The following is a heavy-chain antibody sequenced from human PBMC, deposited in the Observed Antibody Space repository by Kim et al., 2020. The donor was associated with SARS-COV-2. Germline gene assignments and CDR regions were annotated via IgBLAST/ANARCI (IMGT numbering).Heavy chain of an antibody. D-gene: IGHD1-26*01. CDR2: INHSGST. Sequence: SETLSLTCAVYGGSFSGYYWSWIRQPPGKGLEWIGEINHSGSTNYNPSLKSRVTISVDTSKNQFSLKLSSVTAADTAVYYCARGGVGATYRSYYFDYWGQGTLVTVSS. CDR3: ARGGVGATYRSYYFDY. CDR1: GGSFSGYY. V-gene: IGHV4-34*01. J-gene: IGHJ4*02.